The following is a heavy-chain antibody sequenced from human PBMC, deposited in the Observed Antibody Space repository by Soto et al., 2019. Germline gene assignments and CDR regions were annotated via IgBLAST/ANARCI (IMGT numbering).Heavy chain of an antibody. CDR3: ATAGAAGAVMGV. J-gene: IGHJ6*02. D-gene: IGHD6-13*01. CDR2: ISSGGEYL. V-gene: IGHV3-21*06. Sequence: EVQLVESGGGLVKPGGSLRLSCAASGLTFSTYGMNWVRQAPGKGLEWVSSISSGGEYLDYADSVTGRLTISRDNAKNSLYQQLDSLRVEDSAVYYCATAGAAGAVMGVWGQGTTVTVSS. CDR1: GLTFSTYG.